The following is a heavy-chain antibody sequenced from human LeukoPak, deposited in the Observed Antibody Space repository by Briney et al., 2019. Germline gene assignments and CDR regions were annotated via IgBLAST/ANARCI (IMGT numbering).Heavy chain of an antibody. D-gene: IGHD6-13*01. V-gene: IGHV3-23*01. Sequence: PGGSLRLSCAASGFTFNNYAMNWVRQAPGKGLEWVSGISGSGGSTYYADSVKGRFTISRDNSKNTLYLQMNSLRAEDTAVYYCAKDRGQLDAFDIWGQGTMVTVSS. J-gene: IGHJ3*02. CDR2: ISGSGGST. CDR3: AKDRGQLDAFDI. CDR1: GFTFNNYA.